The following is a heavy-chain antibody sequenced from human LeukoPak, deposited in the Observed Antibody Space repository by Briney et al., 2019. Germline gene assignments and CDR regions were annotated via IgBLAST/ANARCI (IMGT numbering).Heavy chain of an antibody. CDR1: GGFISSYY. CDR3: ARHRQGGIYSSSWYGFDY. CDR2: IYYSGST. D-gene: IGHD6-13*01. V-gene: IGHV4-59*08. Sequence: ASETLSLTCTVSGGFISSYYWSWIRQPPGKGLEWIGYIYYSGSTNYNPSLKSRVTISVDTSKNQLSLKLSSVTAADTAVYYCARHRQGGIYSSSWYGFDYWGQGTLVTVSS. J-gene: IGHJ4*02.